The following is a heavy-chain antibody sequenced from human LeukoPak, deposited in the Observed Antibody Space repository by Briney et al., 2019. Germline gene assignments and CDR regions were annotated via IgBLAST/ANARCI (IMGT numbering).Heavy chain of an antibody. V-gene: IGHV3-66*01. CDR3: ARDRFCGGDCYYGMDA. CDR2: IYSGGST. D-gene: IGHD2-21*01. J-gene: IGHJ6*02. CDR1: GFTVSSNY. Sequence: GGSLRLSCAASGFTVSSNYMSWVRQAPGKGLEWVSVIYSGGSTYYADSVKGRFTISRDNSKNTLYLQMNSLRAEDTAVYYCARDRFCGGDCYYGMDAWGQGTTVTVSS.